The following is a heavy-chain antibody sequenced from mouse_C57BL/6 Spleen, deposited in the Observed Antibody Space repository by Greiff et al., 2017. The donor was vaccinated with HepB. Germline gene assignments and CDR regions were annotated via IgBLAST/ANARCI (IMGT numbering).Heavy chain of an antibody. CDR2: IRSKSNNYAT. CDR3: VREAHYYGSRRGYFDV. J-gene: IGHJ1*03. D-gene: IGHD1-1*01. V-gene: IGHV10-1*01. Sequence: DVKLVESGGGLVQPKGSLKLSCAASGFSFNTYAMNWVRQAPGKGLEWVARIRSKSNNYATYYADSVKDRFTISRDDSESMLYLQMNNLKTEDTAMYYCVREAHYYGSRRGYFDVWGTGTTVTVSS. CDR1: GFSFNTYA.